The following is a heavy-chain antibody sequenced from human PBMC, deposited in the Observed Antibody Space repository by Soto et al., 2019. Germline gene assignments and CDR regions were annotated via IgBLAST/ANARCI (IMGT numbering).Heavy chain of an antibody. CDR3: ARAHHSSGFRYVMDV. Sequence: PGGSLILSCAASGLTFSSYWMSWVRQATGKGLEWVANIKQDGSEKYYVDSVKGLFTISRYNAKTSLYLQLNRLRAADTAVYYCARAHHSSGFRYVMDVWGQGTTVTVSS. J-gene: IGHJ6*02. D-gene: IGHD3-10*01. V-gene: IGHV3-7*01. CDR1: GLTFSSYW. CDR2: IKQDGSEK.